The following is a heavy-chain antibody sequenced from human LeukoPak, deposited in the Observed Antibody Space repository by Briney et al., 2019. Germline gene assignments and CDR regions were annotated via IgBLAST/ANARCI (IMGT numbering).Heavy chain of an antibody. D-gene: IGHD2-2*01. CDR3: ARFYCRSTSCSPPDKNWVDP. Sequence: SETLSLTCAVSGGSISSGGYSWSWIRQPPGKGLEWIGYIYYSGSTYYNPSLKSRVTISVDTSKNQFSLKLSSVTAADTAVYYCARFYCRSTSCSPPDKNWVDPWGQGTLVTVSS. J-gene: IGHJ5*02. CDR2: IYYSGST. V-gene: IGHV4-30-4*07. CDR1: GGSISSGGYS.